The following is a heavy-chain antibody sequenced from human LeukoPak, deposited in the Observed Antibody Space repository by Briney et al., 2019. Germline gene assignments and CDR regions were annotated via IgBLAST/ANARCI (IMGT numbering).Heavy chain of an antibody. Sequence: GASVKVSCKASGGTFSSYAIRWVRQAPGQGLEWMGGIIPIFGTANYAQKFQGRVTITADESTSTAYMELSSLRSEDTAVYYCARGAGITIFGVVTIWGQGTLVTVSS. CDR3: ARGAGITIFGVVTI. CDR1: GGTFSSYA. V-gene: IGHV1-69*13. J-gene: IGHJ4*02. CDR2: IIPIFGTA. D-gene: IGHD3-3*01.